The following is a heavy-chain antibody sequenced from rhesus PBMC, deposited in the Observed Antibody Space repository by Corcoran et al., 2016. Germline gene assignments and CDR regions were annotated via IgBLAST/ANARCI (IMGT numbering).Heavy chain of an antibody. CDR2: ISGSVGIT. V-gene: IGHV4-173*01. CDR3: VHNSGGGGYFDL. J-gene: IGHJ2*01. D-gene: IGHD1-20*01. CDR1: GCSLRRNY. Sequence: QLQLQESGPGLVKPSETLSLTCAVSGCSLRRNYWSWIRQPPGKGLEWIGRISGSVGITDYNHSLKSRVTSSPDTSKNQFPLKLSAVTAADTAVYYSVHNSGGGGYFDLWGPGTPITISS.